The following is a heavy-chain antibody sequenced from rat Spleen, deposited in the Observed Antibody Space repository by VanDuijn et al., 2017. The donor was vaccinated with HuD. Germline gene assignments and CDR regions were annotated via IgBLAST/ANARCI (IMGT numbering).Heavy chain of an antibody. CDR1: GFTFSNYG. D-gene: IGHD1-9*01. CDR3: ARRHYGYTDYFDY. Sequence: EVQLVESDGGLVQPGRSLKLSCAASGFTFSNYGMAWVRQAPGKGLEWIGEINKDSSTINYTPSLKDKFTISSDNAKSTLSLQMDSLRSEDTATYYCARRHYGYTDYFDYWGQGVMVTVSS. CDR2: INKDSSTI. J-gene: IGHJ2*01. V-gene: IGHV5-29*01.